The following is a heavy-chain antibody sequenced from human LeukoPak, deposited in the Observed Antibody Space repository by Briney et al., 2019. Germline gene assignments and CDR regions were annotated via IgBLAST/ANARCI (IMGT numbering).Heavy chain of an antibody. CDR3: ARVEGCSSTSCYRMGYFDY. CDR1: GYTFTGYY. CDR2: INPNSGGT. Sequence: ASVKVSCKASGYTFTGYYMHWVRQAPGQGLEWMGWINPNSGGTNYAQKFQGRVTMTRDTSISTACMELSRLRSDDTAVYYCARVEGCSSTSCYRMGYFDYWGQGTLVTVSS. J-gene: IGHJ4*02. D-gene: IGHD2-2*02. V-gene: IGHV1-2*02.